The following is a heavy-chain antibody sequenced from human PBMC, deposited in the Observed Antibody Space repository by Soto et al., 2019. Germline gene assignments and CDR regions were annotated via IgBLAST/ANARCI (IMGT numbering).Heavy chain of an antibody. D-gene: IGHD5-12*01. CDR1: GFTFTSSA. J-gene: IGHJ4*02. CDR2: IVVGSGNT. CDR3: AAERRRGYDLGFDY. V-gene: IGHV1-58*01. Sequence: SVKVSCKSSGFTFTSSAVQWVLQARGQRLEWIGWIVVGSGNTNYAQKFQERVTITRDMSTSTAYMELSSLRSEDTAVYYCAAERRRGYDLGFDYWGQGTLVTVSS.